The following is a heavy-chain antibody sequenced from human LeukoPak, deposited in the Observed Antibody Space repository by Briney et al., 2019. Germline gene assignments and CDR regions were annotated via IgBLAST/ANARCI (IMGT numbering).Heavy chain of an antibody. V-gene: IGHV7-4-1*02. CDR1: GYTFTSYG. CDR2: INVNTGNA. J-gene: IGHJ6*02. Sequence: ASVKVSCKASGYTFTSYGISWVRQAPGQGLEWMGWINVNTGNATYAQGFTGRFVFSLDTSVSTAYLQISSLKAEDTATYYCARGPFIVVVPAAMVFYYGMDVWGQGTTVSVSS. CDR3: ARGPFIVVVPAAMVFYYGMDV. D-gene: IGHD2-2*01.